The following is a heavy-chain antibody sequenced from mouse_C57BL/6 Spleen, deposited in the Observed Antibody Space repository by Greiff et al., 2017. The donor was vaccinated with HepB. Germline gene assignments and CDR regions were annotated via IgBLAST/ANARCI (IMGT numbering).Heavy chain of an antibody. D-gene: IGHD1-1*01. CDR2: IYPGDGDT. CDR1: GYAFSSSW. Sequence: VKLVESGPELVKPGASVKISCKASGYAFSSSWMNWVKQRPGKGLEWIGRIYPGDGDTNYNGKFKGKATLTADKSSSTAYMQLSSLTSEDSAVYFCAREYYYGSSYPFAYWGQGTLVTVSA. J-gene: IGHJ3*01. CDR3: AREYYYGSSYPFAY. V-gene: IGHV1-82*01.